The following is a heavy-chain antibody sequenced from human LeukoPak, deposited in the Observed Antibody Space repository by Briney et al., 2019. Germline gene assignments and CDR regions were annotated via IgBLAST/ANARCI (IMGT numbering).Heavy chain of an antibody. CDR3: AKQPYNYYYLDV. D-gene: IGHD2-21*01. CDR2: IVGDSSKT. CDR1: GLTFHDYA. J-gene: IGHJ6*03. V-gene: IGHV3-23*01. Sequence: PGGSLRLSCAISGLTFHDYAMTWVRQAPGKGLEWVSTIVGDSSKTYYADSVKGRFTISRDNSNYMLFLHMNNLRAEDTAIYYCAKQPYNYYYLDVWGKGTTATVSS.